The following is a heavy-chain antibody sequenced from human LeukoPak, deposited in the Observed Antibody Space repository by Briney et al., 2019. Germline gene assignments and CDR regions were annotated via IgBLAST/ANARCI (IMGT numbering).Heavy chain of an antibody. D-gene: IGHD2-21*02. Sequence: ASVKVSCKASGYTFTSYGISWVRQAPGQGLEWMGWISAYNGNTNYAQKLQGRVTMTTGTSTSTAYMELRSLRSDDTAVYYCARLAYCGGDCYSNQLDYWGQGTLVTVSS. CDR1: GYTFTSYG. CDR3: ARLAYCGGDCYSNQLDY. CDR2: ISAYNGNT. V-gene: IGHV1-18*01. J-gene: IGHJ4*02.